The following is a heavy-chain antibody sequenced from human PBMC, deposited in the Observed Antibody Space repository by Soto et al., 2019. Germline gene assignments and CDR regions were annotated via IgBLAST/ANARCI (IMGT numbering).Heavy chain of an antibody. J-gene: IGHJ4*02. D-gene: IGHD3-10*01. Sequence: SETLSLTCTVSGGSIGNSYWSWIRQSPGKGLEWIGYIYYSGSSNYNPSLKSRVSISVDTSKNQFSLKLSSVTAADTAVYYCARHITMVRGVIDYWGQGTLVTVSS. CDR1: GGSIGNSY. V-gene: IGHV4-59*08. CDR2: IYYSGSS. CDR3: ARHITMVRGVIDY.